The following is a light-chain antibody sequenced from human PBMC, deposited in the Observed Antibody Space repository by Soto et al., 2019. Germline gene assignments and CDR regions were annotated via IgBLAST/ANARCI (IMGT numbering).Light chain of an antibody. CDR1: SSDVGGYNF. CDR2: EVS. CDR3: YSYRGYYTRV. V-gene: IGLV2-14*01. J-gene: IGLJ1*01. Sequence: QSVLTQPASVSGSPGQSITISCTGTSSDVGGYNFVSWYQQHPGRAPKLLIYEVSRRPSGVSKRFSGSKSGDTASLTISGLQAEDEADYYCYSYRGYYTRVFGTGTKVTVL.